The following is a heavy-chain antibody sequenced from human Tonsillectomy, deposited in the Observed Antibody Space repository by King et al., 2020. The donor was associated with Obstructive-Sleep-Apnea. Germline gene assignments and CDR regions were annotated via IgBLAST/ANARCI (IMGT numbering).Heavy chain of an antibody. J-gene: IGHJ4*02. CDR3: ARTYYYGSKGLDY. Sequence: VQLVESGAEVKKPGASVKVSCKASGYMFTSYYMHWVRQAPGQGLEWMGIINPSGGSTIYAQKFQGRVTVTRDTSTSTVYMELSSLRSEETAIYYCARTYYYGSKGLDYWGQGTLVIVSS. V-gene: IGHV1-46*03. CDR2: INPSGGST. D-gene: IGHD3-10*01. CDR1: GYMFTSYY.